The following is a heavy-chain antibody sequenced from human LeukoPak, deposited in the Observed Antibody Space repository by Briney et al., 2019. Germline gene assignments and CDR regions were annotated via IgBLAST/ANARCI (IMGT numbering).Heavy chain of an antibody. CDR3: ARGGITMVRGVYMDV. J-gene: IGHJ6*03. CDR2: INWNGGST. D-gene: IGHD3-10*01. V-gene: IGHV3-20*04. CDR1: GFTFSSYA. Sequence: PGGSLRLSCAASGFTFSSYAMSWVRQAPGKGLEWASGINWNGGSTGYADSVKGRFTISRDNAKNSLYLQMNSLRAEDTALYYCARGGITMVRGVYMDVWGKGTTVTVSS.